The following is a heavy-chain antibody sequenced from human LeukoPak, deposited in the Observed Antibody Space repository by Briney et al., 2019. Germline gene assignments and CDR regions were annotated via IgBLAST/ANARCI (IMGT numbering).Heavy chain of an antibody. J-gene: IGHJ4*02. CDR1: GFTVSNSY. D-gene: IGHD2-15*01. V-gene: IGHV3-66*01. CDR3: ARDRLGRDSTALDY. CDR2: IYSTGSI. Sequence: GGSLRLSCAASGFTVSNSYLSRVRQAPGKGLEWVSVIYSTGSIYYADSVRGRFTISRDNPENTLYLQMNSLRADDTAVYYCARDRLGRDSTALDYWGQGTLVTVSS.